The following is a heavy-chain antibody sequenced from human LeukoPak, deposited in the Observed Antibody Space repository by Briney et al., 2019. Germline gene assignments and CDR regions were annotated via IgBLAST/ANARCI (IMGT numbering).Heavy chain of an antibody. CDR1: GFAFRTSA. J-gene: IGHJ5*02. V-gene: IGHV1-58*01. CDR3: AAQVNYHDSTVWDP. CDR2: IVVGSGNT. D-gene: IGHD3-22*01. Sequence: SVKVSCKASGFAFRTSAVQWVRQARGQRLEWIGWIVVGSGNTNYAQKFQERVTISRDMSTSTAYMELSSLRSEDTAVYYCAAQVNYHDSTVWDPWGQGTLVTVFS.